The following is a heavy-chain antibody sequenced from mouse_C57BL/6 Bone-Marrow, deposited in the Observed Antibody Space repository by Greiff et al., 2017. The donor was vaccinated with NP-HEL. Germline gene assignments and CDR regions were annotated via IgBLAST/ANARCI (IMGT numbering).Heavy chain of an antibody. Sequence: VQLQQPGAELVKPGASVKLSCKASGYTFTSYWMQWVKQRPGQGLEWIGEIDPSDSYTNYNQKFKGKATLTVDTSSSTAYMQLSSLTSEDSAVYYCAREGYYDYFDYWGQGTTLTVSS. J-gene: IGHJ2*01. CDR1: GYTFTSYW. CDR2: IDPSDSYT. CDR3: AREGYYDYFDY. D-gene: IGHD2-3*01. V-gene: IGHV1-50*01.